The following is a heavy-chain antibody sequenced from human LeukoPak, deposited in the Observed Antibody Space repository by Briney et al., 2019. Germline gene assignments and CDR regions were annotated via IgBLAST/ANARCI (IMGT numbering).Heavy chain of an antibody. CDR1: GYTFTSYA. V-gene: IGHV1-3*01. Sequence: ASVKVSCKASGYTFTSYAMHWVRQAPGQRLEWMGWINAGNGNTKYSQKFQGRVTITRDTSASTAYMELSSLRSEDTAVYYYARDLWYCSSTSCPIDYWGQGTLVTVSS. J-gene: IGHJ4*02. D-gene: IGHD2-2*01. CDR2: INAGNGNT. CDR3: ARDLWYCSSTSCPIDY.